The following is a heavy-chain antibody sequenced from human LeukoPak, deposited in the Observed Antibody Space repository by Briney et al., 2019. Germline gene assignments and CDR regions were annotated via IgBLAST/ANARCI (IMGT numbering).Heavy chain of an antibody. V-gene: IGHV3-48*01. Sequence: PGGSLRLSCAASGFTFSSYSMNWVRQAPGKGLEWVSYISSSSSTIYYADSVKGRFTISRDNAKNSLYLQMNSLRAEDTAVYYCAREAQLWVDYWGQGTLVTVSS. D-gene: IGHD5-18*01. CDR2: ISSSSSTI. J-gene: IGHJ4*02. CDR3: AREAQLWVDY. CDR1: GFTFSSYS.